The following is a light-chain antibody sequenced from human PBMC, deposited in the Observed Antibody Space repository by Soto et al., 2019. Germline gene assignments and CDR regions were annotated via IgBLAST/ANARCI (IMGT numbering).Light chain of an antibody. Sequence: EIVMTQSPATLSVSPGERATLSCRASQSVSSNLAWYQQKPGQAPRLLIYGASTRATGIPARFSGSGSGTEFTLTIGSLQSEDFAVYCCQQYNNWPWTFGQGTKVEIK. J-gene: IGKJ1*01. CDR3: QQYNNWPWT. CDR2: GAS. V-gene: IGKV3-15*01. CDR1: QSVSSN.